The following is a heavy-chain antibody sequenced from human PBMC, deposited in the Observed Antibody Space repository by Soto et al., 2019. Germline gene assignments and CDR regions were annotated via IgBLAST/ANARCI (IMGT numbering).Heavy chain of an antibody. V-gene: IGHV4-39*01. Sequence: QLQLQESGPGLVKPSETLSLTCTVSGGSISSTIYYWGWIRQTPGKGLEWIGSIHYSGRTYYNPSLKSRVTISVDTSKNQFSLKLNSVTAADTAVFYCASPPTASLDGFEIWGQGTMVTVSS. CDR1: GGSISSTIYY. CDR3: ASPPTASLDGFEI. J-gene: IGHJ3*02. CDR2: IHYSGRT.